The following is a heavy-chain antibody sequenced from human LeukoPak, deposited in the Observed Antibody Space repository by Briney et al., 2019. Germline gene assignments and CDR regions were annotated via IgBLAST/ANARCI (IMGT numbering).Heavy chain of an antibody. CDR2: INADGTTI. D-gene: IGHD4-17*01. V-gene: IGHV3-74*01. CDR3: ARAGEYRFDY. J-gene: IGHJ4*02. CDR1: GFTLSRYW. Sequence: GGSLRLSCEDSGFTLSRYWIHWVRQAPGEGLVWLSRINADGTTINYADSVKGRFTISRDNAKNTVSLQMNSLGADDTAVYYCARAGEYRFDYWGQGTLVMVSS.